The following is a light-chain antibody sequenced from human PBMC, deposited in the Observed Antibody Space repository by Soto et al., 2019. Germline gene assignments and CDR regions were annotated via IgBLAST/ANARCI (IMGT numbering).Light chain of an antibody. J-gene: IGKJ1*01. CDR1: QSISSW. CDR2: DAS. Sequence: DIQMTQSPSALSASVGDRVTITCRASQSISSWLAWYQQKPGKVPKLLIDDASSLESGVPSRFSGSGSGTEFTLTISSLQPDDSATYYCQQYNTYPWTFGQGTKVDI. V-gene: IGKV1-5*01. CDR3: QQYNTYPWT.